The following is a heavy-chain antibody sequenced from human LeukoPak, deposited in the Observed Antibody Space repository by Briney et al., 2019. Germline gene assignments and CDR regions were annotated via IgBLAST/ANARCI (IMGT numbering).Heavy chain of an antibody. CDR2: INHSGST. V-gene: IGHV4-34*01. Sequence: SETLSLTCAVYGGSFSGYYWSWIRQPPGKGLEWIGEINHSGSTNYNPSLESRVTISVDTSKNQFSLKLSSVTAADTAVYYCARHGGGWYYYWGQGTLVTVSS. D-gene: IGHD1-14*01. CDR3: ARHGGGWYYY. J-gene: IGHJ4*02. CDR1: GGSFSGYY.